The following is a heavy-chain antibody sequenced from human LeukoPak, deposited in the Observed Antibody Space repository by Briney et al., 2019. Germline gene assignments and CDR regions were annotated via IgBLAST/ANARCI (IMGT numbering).Heavy chain of an antibody. CDR3: ARLGAMLPLSYFDY. V-gene: IGHV4-39*01. J-gene: IGHJ4*02. D-gene: IGHD2-15*01. CDR1: GDSVRRSSYY. Sequence: SETLSLTCSVSGDSVRRSSYYWGWIRQPPGKGLEWIGHFYYSGSTYYNLSLKSRVTISLDTSKNQFSLKLSSVTAADTAVYYCARLGAMLPLSYFDYRGQGTLVTVSS. CDR2: FYYSGST.